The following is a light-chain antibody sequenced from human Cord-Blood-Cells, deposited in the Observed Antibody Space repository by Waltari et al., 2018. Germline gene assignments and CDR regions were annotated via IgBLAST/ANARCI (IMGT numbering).Light chain of an antibody. CDR1: SSDVGGYNY. V-gene: IGLV2-14*01. J-gene: IGLJ1*01. CDR2: YVS. Sequence: QSALTQPASVSGSPGQSITISCTGTSSDVGGYNYVSWYQQHPGKAPKLMIYYVSKRPSGVSNRFSGSKSGNTASLTISGLQAEDEADYYCSSYTRSSTYVFGTGTKVTVL. CDR3: SSYTRSSTYV.